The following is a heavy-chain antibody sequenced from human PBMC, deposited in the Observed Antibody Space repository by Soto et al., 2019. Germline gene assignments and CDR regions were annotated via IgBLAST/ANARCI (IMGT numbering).Heavy chain of an antibody. Sequence: LSLTCTVSGGSISSGGYYWSWIRQHPGKGLEWIGYIYYSGSTYYNPSLKSRVTISVDTSKNQFSLKLSSVTAADTAVYYCARALSGYYYYFDYWGQGTLVTVSS. J-gene: IGHJ4*02. V-gene: IGHV4-31*03. CDR1: GGSISSGGYY. CDR2: IYYSGST. D-gene: IGHD3-22*01. CDR3: ARALSGYYYYFDY.